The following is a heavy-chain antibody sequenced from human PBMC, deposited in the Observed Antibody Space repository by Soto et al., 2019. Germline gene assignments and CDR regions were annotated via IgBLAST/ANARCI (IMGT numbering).Heavy chain of an antibody. CDR2: INQDGSEK. CDR1: GFSFSTYW. Sequence: QRLSCAASGFSFSTYWMDWVRQAPGKGLEWVANINQDGSEKHYIDSVKGRFTISRDNAKNSLYLQMSSLTAEDSALYYCSTSLDYWGQGTLVTVSS. V-gene: IGHV3-7*01. J-gene: IGHJ4*02. CDR3: STSLDY.